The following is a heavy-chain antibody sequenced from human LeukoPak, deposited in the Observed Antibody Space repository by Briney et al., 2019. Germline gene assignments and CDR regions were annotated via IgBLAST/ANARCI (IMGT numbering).Heavy chain of an antibody. Sequence: QSGGSLRLSCAASGFTFDDYAMDWVRQAPGKGLEWVSCITWNSGSIGYADSVEGRFTISRDNAKNSLYLQMNSLRAEDTALYYCAKDINYDSSGYFDYWGQGILVTVSS. J-gene: IGHJ4*02. CDR1: GFTFDDYA. V-gene: IGHV3-9*01. CDR3: AKDINYDSSGYFDY. CDR2: ITWNSGSI. D-gene: IGHD3-22*01.